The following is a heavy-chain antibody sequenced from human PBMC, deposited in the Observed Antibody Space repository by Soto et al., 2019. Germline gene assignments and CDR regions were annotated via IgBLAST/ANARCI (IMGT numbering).Heavy chain of an antibody. Sequence: QLQLQESGPGLVKPSETLSLTCTVSGGSISSSSYYWVWIRQPPGKGLEWIGSIYYSGSTYYNPSVNGRVTIAVDTSKNQFSLKLSVVTAADAAVYSFARLFRSDIVVVVAAIDYWGQGTLVTVSS. V-gene: IGHV4-39*01. J-gene: IGHJ4*02. D-gene: IGHD2-15*01. CDR3: ARLFRSDIVVVVAAIDY. CDR1: GGSISSSSYY. CDR2: IYYSGST.